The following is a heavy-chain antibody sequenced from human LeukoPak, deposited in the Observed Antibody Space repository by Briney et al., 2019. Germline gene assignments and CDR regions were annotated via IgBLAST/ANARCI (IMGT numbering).Heavy chain of an antibody. Sequence: GAPVKVSCKAFGYTFTGYWMHWVRQAPGQGLEWMGWISPNSGSTNYAQKFQGRVTMTRDTSISTAYMELSRLRSDDTAVYYCVRTEFGYFDYWGQGTLVTVSS. CDR2: ISPNSGST. D-gene: IGHD3-16*01. CDR3: VRTEFGYFDY. V-gene: IGHV1-2*02. CDR1: GYTFTGYW. J-gene: IGHJ4*02.